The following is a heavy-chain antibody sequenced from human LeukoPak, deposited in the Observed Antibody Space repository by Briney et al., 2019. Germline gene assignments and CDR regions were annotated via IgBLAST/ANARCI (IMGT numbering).Heavy chain of an antibody. Sequence: GGSLRLSCAASGFTSSSYAMTWVRQAPGKGLEWVSAISGSGGSTYYADSVKGRFTISRDNSKNTLYLQMNSLRAEDTAVCYCAKYVSGGEYGGMWYYYGMDVWGQGTTVTVSS. J-gene: IGHJ6*02. CDR3: AKYVSGGEYGGMWYYYGMDV. CDR1: GFTSSSYA. V-gene: IGHV3-23*01. CDR2: ISGSGGST. D-gene: IGHD4-23*01.